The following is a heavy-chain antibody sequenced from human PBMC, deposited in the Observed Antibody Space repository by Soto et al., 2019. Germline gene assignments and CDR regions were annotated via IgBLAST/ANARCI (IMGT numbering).Heavy chain of an antibody. Sequence: GESLKISCKGSGYSFTSYWISWVRQMPGKGLEWMGRIDPSDSYTNYSPSFQGHVTISADKSISTAYLQWSSLKASDTAMYYCAAGLYCRGGSRYQSYAMDVWGPGTKVTVYS. CDR3: AAGLYCRGGSRYQSYAMDV. CDR2: IDPSDSYT. V-gene: IGHV5-10-1*01. J-gene: IGHJ6*02. CDR1: GYSFTSYW. D-gene: IGHD2-15*01.